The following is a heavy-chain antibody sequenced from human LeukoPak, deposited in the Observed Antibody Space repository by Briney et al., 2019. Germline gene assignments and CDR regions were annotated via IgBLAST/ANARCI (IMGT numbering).Heavy chain of an antibody. Sequence: GGSLRLSCAASGFTFSNAWMSWVLQAPGQGLEWVGRVKSKTEGGTTDYVAPVKGRFIISRDDSKNTVYLQMNSLKTEDTAVYYCTTILSRPRNRSDAFDIWGQGTMVTVSS. CDR2: VKSKTEGGTT. D-gene: IGHD2/OR15-2a*01. V-gene: IGHV3-15*01. CDR1: GFTFSNAW. J-gene: IGHJ3*02. CDR3: TTILSRPRNRSDAFDI.